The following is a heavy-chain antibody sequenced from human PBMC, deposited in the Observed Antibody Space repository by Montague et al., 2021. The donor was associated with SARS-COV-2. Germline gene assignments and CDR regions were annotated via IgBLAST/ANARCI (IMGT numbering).Heavy chain of an antibody. CDR3: ARTTTRMLYPENAFDI. J-gene: IGHJ3*02. Sequence: CAISGDSVSSNTATCSWNRQSPSRRLRQLRGSCYRSEWYHDYAISLKSRITINPDTSKNQFSLQLSSVAPEDTAVYYCARTTTRMLYPENAFDIWGQGTMVTVSS. D-gene: IGHD2-15*01. V-gene: IGHV6-1*01. CDR1: GDSVSSNTAT. CDR2: SCYRSEWYH.